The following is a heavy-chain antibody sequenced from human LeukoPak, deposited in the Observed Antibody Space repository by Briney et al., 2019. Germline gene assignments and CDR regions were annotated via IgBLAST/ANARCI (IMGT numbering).Heavy chain of an antibody. CDR1: GITFNSYA. J-gene: IGHJ4*02. CDR2: ISSSGGNT. V-gene: IGHV3-23*01. Sequence: GGSLRLSCTASGITFNSYAMSWVRQAPGKGLGWVSGISSSGGNTYYADSAKGRFTVSRDNSKNTLYLQMNSLSAEDTAVYYCAQRGTVTRGFDYWGQGTLVTVSS. D-gene: IGHD4-17*01. CDR3: AQRGTVTRGFDY.